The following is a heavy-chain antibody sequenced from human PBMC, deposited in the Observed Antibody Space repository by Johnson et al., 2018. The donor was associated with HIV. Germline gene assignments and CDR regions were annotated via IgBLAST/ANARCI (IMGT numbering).Heavy chain of an antibody. CDR2: IKSKTDGGTT. CDR1: GFNFDDYV. D-gene: IGHD7-27*01. J-gene: IGHJ3*02. Sequence: VQLVESGGGVVRPGGSLRLSCAASGFNFDDYVMSWVRQAPGKGLEWVGRIKSKTDGGTTDYAAPVKGRFTLPRDDSKNTLYLQMNSLKTEDTAVYYGARDLDWGRQSGAFDIWGQGTMVTVSS. V-gene: IGHV3-15*01. CDR3: ARDLDWGRQSGAFDI.